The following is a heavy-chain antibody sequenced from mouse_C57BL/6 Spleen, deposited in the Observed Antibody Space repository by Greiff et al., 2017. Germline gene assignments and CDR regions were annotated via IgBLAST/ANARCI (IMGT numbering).Heavy chain of an antibody. V-gene: IGHV1-26*01. Sequence: VQLQQSGPELVKPGASVKISCKASGYTFTDYYMNWVKQSHGKSLEWIGDINPNNGGTSYKQKFKGKATLTVDKSSSTAYMELRSLTSEDSTVYYCARRDFDYWGQGTTLTVSS. CDR2: INPNNGGT. CDR1: GYTFTDYY. CDR3: ARRDFDY. J-gene: IGHJ2*01.